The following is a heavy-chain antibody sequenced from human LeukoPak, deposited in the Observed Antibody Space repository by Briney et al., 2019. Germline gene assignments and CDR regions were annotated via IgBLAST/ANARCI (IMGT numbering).Heavy chain of an antibody. D-gene: IGHD3-3*01. V-gene: IGHV4-59*01. CDR3: ARGVTIFGVIYFDY. J-gene: IGHJ4*02. CDR1: GGSISSYY. CDR2: IYYSGST. Sequence: SETLSLTCAVSGGSISSYYWNWIRQPPGRGLEWIGYIYYSGSTNYNPSLKSRVTMSIDTSKNQFSLKLSSVTAADTAVYYCARGVTIFGVIYFDYWGQGALVTVSS.